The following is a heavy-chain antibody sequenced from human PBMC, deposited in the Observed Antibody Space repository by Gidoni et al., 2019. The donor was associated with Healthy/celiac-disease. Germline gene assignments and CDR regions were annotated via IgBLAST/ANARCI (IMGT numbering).Heavy chain of an antibody. CDR3: ARVGDDFWSGYYL. V-gene: IGHV3-30-3*01. CDR1: GFTFSSYA. Sequence: PGRSLRLSCAASGFTFSSYAMHWVRQAPGKGLEWVAVISYDGSNKYYADSVKGRFTISRDNSKNTLYLQMNSLRAEDTAVYYCARVGDDFWSGYYLWGQGTLVTVSS. J-gene: IGHJ4*02. D-gene: IGHD3-3*01. CDR2: ISYDGSNK.